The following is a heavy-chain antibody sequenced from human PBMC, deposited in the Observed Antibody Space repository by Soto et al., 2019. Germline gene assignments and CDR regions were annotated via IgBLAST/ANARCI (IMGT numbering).Heavy chain of an antibody. J-gene: IGHJ4*02. Sequence: GGSLRLSCAASGFTFSSYAMSWVRQAPGKGLEWVSAISGSGGSTYYADSVKGRFTISRDNSKNTLYLQMNSLRAEDTAVYYCAKDIHEYQLLHGLYFDYWGQGTLVTVSS. CDR2: ISGSGGST. V-gene: IGHV3-23*01. CDR1: GFTFSSYA. CDR3: AKDIHEYQLLHGLYFDY. D-gene: IGHD2-2*01.